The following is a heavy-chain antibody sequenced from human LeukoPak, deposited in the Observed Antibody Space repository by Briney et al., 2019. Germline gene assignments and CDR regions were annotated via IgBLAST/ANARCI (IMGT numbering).Heavy chain of an antibody. CDR1: GGTFSIYT. CDR2: IIPIFGTA. J-gene: IGHJ3*02. D-gene: IGHD1-26*01. V-gene: IGHV1-69*01. Sequence: SVNVSSKASGGTFSIYTISWVRHAPGQGLEWMGGIIPIFGTANYAQKFQGRVTITADESTRTAYMELSSLRSEDTAVYCCARDPPFWRELGREAFDIWGQGTMVTVSS. CDR3: ARDPPFWRELGREAFDI.